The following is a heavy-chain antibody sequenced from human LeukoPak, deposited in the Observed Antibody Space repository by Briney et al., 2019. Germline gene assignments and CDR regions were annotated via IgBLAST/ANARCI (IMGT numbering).Heavy chain of an antibody. CDR3: TTGITMVRGVIHLIDY. J-gene: IGHJ4*02. D-gene: IGHD3-10*01. Sequence: PGGSQRLSCAASGFTFSGFAMSWVRQAPGKGLEWVGRIKSKTDGGTTDYAAPVKGRFTTSRDDSKNTLYLQMNSLKTEDTAVYYCTTGITMVRGVIHLIDYWGQGTLVTVSS. CDR2: IKSKTDGGTT. V-gene: IGHV3-15*01. CDR1: GFTFSGFA.